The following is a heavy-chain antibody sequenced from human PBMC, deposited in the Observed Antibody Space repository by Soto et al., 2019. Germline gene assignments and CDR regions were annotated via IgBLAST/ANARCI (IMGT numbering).Heavy chain of an antibody. CDR1: GYTFTSYD. CDR3: AGVPAATRNYYYYGMDV. J-gene: IGHJ6*02. Sequence: QVQLVQSGAEVKKPGASVKVSCKASGYTFTSYDINWVRQATGQGLEWMGWMNPNSGNTGYAQKCQGRVTMTRNTSISTAYMELSSLRSEDTAVYYCAGVPAATRNYYYYGMDVWGQGTTVTVSS. CDR2: MNPNSGNT. V-gene: IGHV1-8*01. D-gene: IGHD2-2*01.